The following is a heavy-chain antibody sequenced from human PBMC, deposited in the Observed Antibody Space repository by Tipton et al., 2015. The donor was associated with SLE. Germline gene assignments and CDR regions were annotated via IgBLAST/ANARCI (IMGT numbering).Heavy chain of an antibody. V-gene: IGHV4-61*02. CDR3: AATLDVLDI. Sequence: TLSLTCTVSGVSISSGSYYWNWIRQTAGKGLEWIGRVHPTGSPFYNPSLESRVAISVDMSKNEFSLKLTAVTAADTAVYYCAATLDVLDIWGQGTTVTVSS. CDR1: GVSISSGSYY. J-gene: IGHJ3*02. CDR2: VHPTGSP.